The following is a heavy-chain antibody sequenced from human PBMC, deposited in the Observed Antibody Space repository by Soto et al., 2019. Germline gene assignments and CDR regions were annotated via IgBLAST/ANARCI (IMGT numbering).Heavy chain of an antibody. CDR3: IRGGSPYYYDY. V-gene: IGHV3-73*01. CDR2: ILSKAGNYAT. J-gene: IGHJ4*02. CDR1: GFIFSGSA. Sequence: EVQLVESGGGLVQPGGSLKLSCAASGFIFSGSAVQWVRQASGKGLEWVGRILSKAGNYATAYPASMKGRFTISRDDSENTAFLQMNSVKTEDTAVYYCIRGGSPYYYDYWGQGTLVAVSS.